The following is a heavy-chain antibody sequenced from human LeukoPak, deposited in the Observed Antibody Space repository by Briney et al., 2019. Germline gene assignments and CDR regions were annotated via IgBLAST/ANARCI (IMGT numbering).Heavy chain of an antibody. CDR3: ARRTTYYDFWSGYYPPGDYFDY. CDR1: GYTFTNYG. V-gene: IGHV1-18*01. J-gene: IGHJ4*02. CDR2: INTYNGNT. D-gene: IGHD3-3*01. Sequence: ASVKVSCKASGYTFTNYGITWVRQAPGQGLEWMGWINTYNGNTNYAQRLQGRVTMTRDTSTSTVYMELSSLRSEDTAVYYCARRTTYYDFWSGYYPPGDYFDYWGQGTLVTVSS.